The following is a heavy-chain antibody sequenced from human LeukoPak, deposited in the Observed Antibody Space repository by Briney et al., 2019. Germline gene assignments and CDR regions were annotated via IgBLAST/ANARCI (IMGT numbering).Heavy chain of an antibody. D-gene: IGHD6-19*01. Sequence: GGSLRLSCAASGFTFSIYAMSWVRQAPGKGLEWVSAISGSGGSTYYADSVKGRFTISRDNSKNTLYLQMNSLRAEDTAVYYCAKGLGYYYYGMDVWGQGTTVTVSS. V-gene: IGHV3-23*01. CDR3: AKGLGYYYYGMDV. CDR2: ISGSGGST. CDR1: GFTFSIYA. J-gene: IGHJ6*02.